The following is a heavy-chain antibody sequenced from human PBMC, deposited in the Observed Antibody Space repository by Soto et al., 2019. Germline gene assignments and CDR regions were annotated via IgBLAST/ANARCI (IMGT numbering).Heavy chain of an antibody. V-gene: IGHV3-21*01. J-gene: IGHJ6*04. D-gene: IGHD2-2*01. CDR3: AREPSVVVPADV. CDR1: GFTFSSYS. CDR2: ISSTSTYI. Sequence: EVQLVESGGGLVKPGGSLRLSCAASGFTFSSYSMNWVRQAPGKGLEWVSSISSTSTYIYYADSVRGRFTLSRDNAKKSLYLQMNSLRAEDTAVYYCAREPSVVVPADVWGKGTTVTVAS.